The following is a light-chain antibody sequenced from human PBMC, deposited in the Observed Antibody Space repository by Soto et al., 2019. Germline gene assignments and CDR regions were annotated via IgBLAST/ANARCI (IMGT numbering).Light chain of an antibody. CDR1: QRFXSNF. Sequence: NVLTQCACALSLSPGESATLSCRASQRFXSNFLAWYQQKPGQAPSLPXASASNRATGIPDRFSGSGSGTDFTLPISRLEPEYFAVYYCQQYESATRTFGQGTKVDIK. CDR3: QQYESATRT. J-gene: IGKJ1*01. CDR2: SAS. V-gene: IGKV3-20*01.